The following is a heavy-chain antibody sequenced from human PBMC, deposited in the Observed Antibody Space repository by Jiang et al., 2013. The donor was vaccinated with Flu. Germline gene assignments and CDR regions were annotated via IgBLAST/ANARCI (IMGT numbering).Heavy chain of an antibody. CDR3: VRDRIYSWHQVDYGMDA. V-gene: IGHV1-3*01. CDR1: GYTFTSYA. D-gene: IGHD4-11*01. J-gene: IGHJ6*02. Sequence: GAEVKKPGASVKVSCKASGYTFTSYAIHWVRQAPGQRLEWMGWINGGKGNTKYSQKFQGRVTITRDTPASTAYMELSSLRSEDTAVYYCVRDRIYSWHQVDYGMDAWGQGTTVTVSS. CDR2: INGGKGNT.